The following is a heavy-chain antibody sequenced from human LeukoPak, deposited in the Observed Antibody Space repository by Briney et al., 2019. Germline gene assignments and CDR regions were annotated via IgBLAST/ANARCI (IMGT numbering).Heavy chain of an antibody. J-gene: IGHJ6*03. CDR2: IITAFGTA. CDR1: GGTFSSYS. D-gene: IGHD3-22*01. CDR3: ASEGNYDSSGYSRYNYYYMDV. V-gene: IGHV1-69*01. Sequence: SVKVSCKGSGGTFSSYSISWVRQAPGQGLEWMGGIITAFGTAHYAQKFQGRVTFTADESTTTAYMELRSLRSEDTAVYYCASEGNYDSSGYSRYNYYYMDVWGKGTAVTVSS.